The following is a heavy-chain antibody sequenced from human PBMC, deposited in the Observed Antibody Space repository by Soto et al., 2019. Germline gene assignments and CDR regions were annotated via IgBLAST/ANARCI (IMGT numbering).Heavy chain of an antibody. D-gene: IGHD3-22*01. V-gene: IGHV3-23*01. J-gene: IGHJ4*02. CDR2: ISGSGGST. CDR3: AKYYDSSGGVPRYFDY. Sequence: PGGSLGVSCASSGFTFSIYAMSWVRQAPGKGLEWVSAISGSGGSTYYADSVKGRFTISRDNSKNTLYLQMSSLRAEDTSVYYCAKYYDSSGGVPRYFDYWGQGTLVTVSS. CDR1: GFTFSIYA.